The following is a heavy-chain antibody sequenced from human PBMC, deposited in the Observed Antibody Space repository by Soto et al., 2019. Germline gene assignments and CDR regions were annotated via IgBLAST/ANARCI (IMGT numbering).Heavy chain of an antibody. V-gene: IGHV4-4*02. CDR3: ARSFDY. J-gene: IGHJ4*02. CDR2: IFHLGSA. CDR1: GGSIHSSYW. Sequence: QVQLQESGPGLVKPSGTLFLICDVSGGSIHSSYWWSWVRQPPGRRLGWIGEIFHLGSATYNTSFESRVTISFDKAKNQFYLKLTSVTAEDSAIYFCARSFDYWGPGILVTVSS.